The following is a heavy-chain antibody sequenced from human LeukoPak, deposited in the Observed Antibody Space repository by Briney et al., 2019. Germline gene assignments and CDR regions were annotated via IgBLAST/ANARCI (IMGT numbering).Heavy chain of an antibody. CDR2: INPKSGGT. Sequence: ASVKVSCKASGYSFTGHYMHWVRQAPGQGLEWMGWINPKSGGTNYAQKFQGRVTMTRDTSISTAYMDMSSLRSDDTAVYYCARVFVTSHSFDYWGQGTLVTVSS. CDR1: GYSFTGHY. V-gene: IGHV1-2*02. CDR3: ARVFVTSHSFDY. J-gene: IGHJ4*02. D-gene: IGHD2/OR15-2a*01.